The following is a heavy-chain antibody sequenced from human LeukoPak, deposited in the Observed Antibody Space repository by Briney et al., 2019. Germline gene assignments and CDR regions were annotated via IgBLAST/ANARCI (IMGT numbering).Heavy chain of an antibody. CDR3: ARGPASGYYPRTFDY. V-gene: IGHV4-39*07. CDR2: IYYSGST. D-gene: IGHD3-22*01. CDR1: GGSISSSSYY. Sequence: PSETLSLTCTVSGGSISSSSYYWGWIPQPPGKGLEWIGSIYYSGSTYYNPSLKSRVTISVDTSKNQFSLKLSSVTAADTAVYYCARGPASGYYPRTFDYWGQGTLVTVSS. J-gene: IGHJ4*02.